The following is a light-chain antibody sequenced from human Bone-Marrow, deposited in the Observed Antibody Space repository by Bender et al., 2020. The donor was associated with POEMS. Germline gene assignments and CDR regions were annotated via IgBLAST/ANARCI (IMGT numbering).Light chain of an antibody. CDR2: QDT. CDR3: ATWDDSLNGWV. J-gene: IGLJ3*02. CDR1: DLGDKY. V-gene: IGLV3-1*01. Sequence: SYEVTQPPSVSVSPGQTASITCSGDDLGDKYVAWYQQKPGQSPVLVIYQDTKRPSGIPERFSGSNSGTSASLAISGLLSDDEADFYCATWDDSLNGWVFGGGTKLTVL.